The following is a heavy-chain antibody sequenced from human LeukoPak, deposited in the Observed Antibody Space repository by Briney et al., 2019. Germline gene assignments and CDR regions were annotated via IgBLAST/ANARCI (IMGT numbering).Heavy chain of an antibody. D-gene: IGHD6-19*01. J-gene: IGHJ4*02. CDR2: ISGGGPVT. V-gene: IGHV3-23*01. Sequence: GGSLRLSCAASGFTFSSYAMSWVRQAPGKGLECVSAISGGGPVTYYTDSVKGRFTISRDNSKNTLYLEMDSLRAEDTAVYYCARRGSSGWYDYWGQGTLVTVSS. CDR1: GFTFSSYA. CDR3: ARRGSSGWYDY.